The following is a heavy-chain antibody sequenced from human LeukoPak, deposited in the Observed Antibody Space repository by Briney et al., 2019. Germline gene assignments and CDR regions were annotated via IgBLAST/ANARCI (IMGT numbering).Heavy chain of an antibody. CDR2: IYYSGST. Sequence: SSETLSLTCTVSGRSISSYYWSWIRQPPGKGLEWIGYIYYSGSTNYNPSLKSRVTISVDTSKNQFSLKLSSVTAAETAVYYCAREGRYRYGYNEYHSYMDIWGKGTTVTVSS. CDR3: AREGRYRYGYNEYHSYMDI. D-gene: IGHD5-24*01. V-gene: IGHV4-59*01. J-gene: IGHJ6*03. CDR1: GRSISSYY.